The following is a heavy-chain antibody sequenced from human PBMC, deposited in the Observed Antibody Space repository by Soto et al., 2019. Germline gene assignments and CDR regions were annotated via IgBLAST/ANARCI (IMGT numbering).Heavy chain of an antibody. CDR3: ARGGYYDSSGSRNYFYYGMNV. CDR1: GYTLSSYG. V-gene: IGHV1-18*01. D-gene: IGHD3-22*01. CDR2: VSPYDGYT. Sequence: ASVKVSSKASGYTLSSYGMNWVRQAPGQGLEWLGWVSPYDGYTNYAQILQGRVSMTTDTSTKTAYMEVRSLRSDDTAVYYCARGGYYDSSGSRNYFYYGMNVWGQGTTVTVSS. J-gene: IGHJ6*02.